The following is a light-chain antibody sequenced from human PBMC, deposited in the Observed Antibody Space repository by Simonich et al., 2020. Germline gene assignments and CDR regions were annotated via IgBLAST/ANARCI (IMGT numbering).Light chain of an antibody. J-gene: IGLJ1*01. V-gene: IGLV2-14*01. CDR1: SSDVGGYNY. CDR2: DVS. CDR3: SSYTSSSTYV. Sequence: QSALTQPASVSGSPGPSITISCTGTSSDVGGYNYVSWYQQHPGKAPNLLIYDVSKRPAGVSNRFSGYKSGNTASLTISGLQAEDEADYYCSSYTSSSTYVFGTGTKVTVL.